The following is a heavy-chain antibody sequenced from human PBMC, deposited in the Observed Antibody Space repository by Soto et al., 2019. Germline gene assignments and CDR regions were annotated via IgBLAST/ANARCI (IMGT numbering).Heavy chain of an antibody. D-gene: IGHD4-17*01. CDR3: ARVGFDYGDYVWDDY. CDR2: MNPNSGNT. CDR1: GYTFTSYD. Sequence: ASVKVSCKASGYTFTSYDINWVRQATGQGLEWMGWMNPNSGNTGYAQKFQGRVTMTRNTSISTAYMELSSLRSEDTTVYYCARVGFDYGDYVWDDYWGQGTLVTVSS. V-gene: IGHV1-8*01. J-gene: IGHJ4*02.